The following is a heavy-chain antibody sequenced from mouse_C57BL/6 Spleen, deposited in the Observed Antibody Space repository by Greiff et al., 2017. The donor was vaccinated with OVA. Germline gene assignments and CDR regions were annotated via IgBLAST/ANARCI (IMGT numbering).Heavy chain of an antibody. CDR3: ARPGVVARYFDV. CDR1: GYTFTSYW. J-gene: IGHJ1*03. Sequence: QVQLQQSGAELVKPGASVKLSCKASGYTFTSYWMQWVKQRPGQGLEWIGEIDPSDSYTNYNQKFKGKATLTVDTSSSTAYMQLSSLTSEDSAVYYCARPGVVARYFDVWGTGTTVTVSS. CDR2: IDPSDSYT. V-gene: IGHV1-50*01. D-gene: IGHD1-1*01.